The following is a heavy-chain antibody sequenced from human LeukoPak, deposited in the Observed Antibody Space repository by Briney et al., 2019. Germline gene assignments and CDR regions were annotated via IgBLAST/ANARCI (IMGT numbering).Heavy chain of an antibody. CDR2: ISGSGGNT. D-gene: IGHD3-22*01. J-gene: IGHJ4*02. CDR3: AKVGYDSSGPRYFDH. CDR1: GFSFSSYA. Sequence: GGSLRLSCAASGFSFSSYAMGWVRRAPGKGLECVSRISGSGGNTYHADSVKGRFTISRDISKNTLYLQMNSLRTEDTAVYYCAKVGYDSSGPRYFDHWGQGTLVTVSS. V-gene: IGHV3-23*01.